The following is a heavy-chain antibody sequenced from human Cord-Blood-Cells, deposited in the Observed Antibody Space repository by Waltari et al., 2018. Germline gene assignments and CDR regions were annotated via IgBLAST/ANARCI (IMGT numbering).Heavy chain of an antibody. CDR3: ARDSHGVATRGTYYYYGMDV. J-gene: IGHJ6*02. CDR1: VGSMRSGSYD. V-gene: IGHV4-61*09. Sequence: VQLQESGLALVMPSKTLALTFAVAVGSMRSGSYDWSWIRQPAGKGLECIGYMYTSRSTNSNPSLKSQVTISVDTSKNQFSLKLSSVTAADTAVYYCARDSHGVATRGTYYYYGMDVWGQGTTVTVSS. D-gene: IGHD5-12*01. CDR2: MYTSRST.